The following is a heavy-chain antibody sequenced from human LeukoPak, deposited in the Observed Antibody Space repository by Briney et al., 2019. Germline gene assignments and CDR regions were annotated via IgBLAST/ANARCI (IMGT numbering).Heavy chain of an antibody. V-gene: IGHV3-53*01. CDR3: AREIGGYYNSRGYIDY. CDR1: GFTVSSNY. CDR2: IYSGGST. Sequence: PGGSLRLSCAASGFTVSSNYMSWVRQAPGKGLEWVSVIYSGGSTYYSDSVTGRFTISRDNSKNTLYLQMNSMRAEDTAVYYCAREIGGYYNSRGYIDYWGQGTLVTVSS. J-gene: IGHJ4*02. D-gene: IGHD3-22*01.